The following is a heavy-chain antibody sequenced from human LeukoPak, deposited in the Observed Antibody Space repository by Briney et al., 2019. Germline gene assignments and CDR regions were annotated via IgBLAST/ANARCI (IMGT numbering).Heavy chain of an antibody. D-gene: IGHD2-21*02. CDR3: AKDLSGMAYCGGDCYFDY. V-gene: IGHV3-30*18. Sequence: GGSLRLSSAPSGFTLSSYGMRWVRPAPGKALEWVAVLSYDGSNKYYADSVRGRFTISRYNSKNTLYQQLNSLRAEDTAVYYCAKDLSGMAYCGGDCYFDYWGQGTLVTVSS. CDR2: LSYDGSNK. CDR1: GFTLSSYG. J-gene: IGHJ4*02.